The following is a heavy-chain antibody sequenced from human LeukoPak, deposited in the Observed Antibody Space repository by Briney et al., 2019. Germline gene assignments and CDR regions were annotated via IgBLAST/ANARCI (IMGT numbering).Heavy chain of an antibody. Sequence: ASVKVSCKTSGYTFTTYYMHWVRQAPGQGLEWVGWINPNSGGTDYAQKFQGRVTMTRDTSISTAYMELSRLRSDDTAVYYCARDGSHLGYCSGGSCYDPTDRVHFDYWGQGTLVTVSS. J-gene: IGHJ4*02. CDR3: ARDGSHLGYCSGGSCYDPTDRVHFDY. CDR1: GYTFTTYY. D-gene: IGHD2-15*01. CDR2: INPNSGGT. V-gene: IGHV1-2*02.